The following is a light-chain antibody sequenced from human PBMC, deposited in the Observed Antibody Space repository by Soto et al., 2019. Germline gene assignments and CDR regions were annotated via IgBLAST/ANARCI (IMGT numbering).Light chain of an antibody. CDR3: AAWDDSLYGWV. V-gene: IGLV1-44*01. CDR1: SSNIGSNT. CDR2: YNN. J-gene: IGLJ3*02. Sequence: QSVLTQPRSASGTPGQRVTISCCGSSSNIGSNTVNWYQQLPGTAPTLLIYYNNQRPSGVPDRFSGSKSGTSASLAISGLQSEDAAHYYCAAWDDSLYGWVFGGGTKVTVL.